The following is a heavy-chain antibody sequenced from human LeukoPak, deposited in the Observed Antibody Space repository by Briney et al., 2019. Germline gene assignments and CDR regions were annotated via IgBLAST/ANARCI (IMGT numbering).Heavy chain of an antibody. J-gene: IGHJ4*02. Sequence: GGSLRLSCAASGFTFSSHSMNWVRQAPGKGLEWVSVIYSGGSTYYADSVKGRFTISRDNSKNTLYLQMNSLRAEDTAVYYCARGHSSSYDYYFDYWGQGTLVTVSS. CDR2: IYSGGST. CDR1: GFTFSSHS. V-gene: IGHV3-53*01. CDR3: ARGHSSSYDYYFDY. D-gene: IGHD6-13*01.